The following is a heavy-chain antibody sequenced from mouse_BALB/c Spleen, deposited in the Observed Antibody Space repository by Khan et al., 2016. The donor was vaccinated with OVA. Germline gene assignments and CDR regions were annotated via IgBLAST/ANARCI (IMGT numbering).Heavy chain of an antibody. Sequence: QVQLQQSGAELAKPGASVKMSCKASGYTFSTYWIHWVKQRPGQGLEWIGYINPSSGYTYYNQRFNDKATLTADKSSSTSYMQLSSLTSEDSAVYYCARDRIDYWGQGTTLTVSS. CDR1: GYTFSTYW. V-gene: IGHV1-7*01. CDR2: INPSSGYT. CDR3: ARDRIDY. J-gene: IGHJ2*01.